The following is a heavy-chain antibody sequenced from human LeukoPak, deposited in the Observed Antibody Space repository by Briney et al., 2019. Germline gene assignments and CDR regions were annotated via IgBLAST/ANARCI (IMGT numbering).Heavy chain of an antibody. CDR1: GGSFSGYY. D-gene: IGHD3/OR15-3a*01. CDR2: INHSGST. Sequence: SETLSLTCAVYGGSFSGYYWSWIRQPPGKGLEWIGEINHSGSTNYNPSLKSRVTISVDTSKNQFSLKLSSVTAADTAVYYCASGAFWTPPAYWGQGTLVTVSS. J-gene: IGHJ4*02. V-gene: IGHV4-34*01. CDR3: ASGAFWTPPAY.